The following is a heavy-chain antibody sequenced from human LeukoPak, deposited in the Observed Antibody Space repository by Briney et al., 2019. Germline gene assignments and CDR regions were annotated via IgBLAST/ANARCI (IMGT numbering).Heavy chain of an antibody. Sequence: APVPISCKAYGGTFTRYYVYWVRDAPSQEIERMGLINLNSGGTKYAHKFQWRVTMTRDTYMSTAHMELSRRRSDDTAVYYCARVALGDMIVVVIPLGFDYWGQGTLVTVSS. V-gene: IGHV1-2*02. CDR1: GGTFTRYY. CDR2: INLNSGGT. J-gene: IGHJ4*02. D-gene: IGHD3-22*01. CDR3: ARVALGDMIVVVIPLGFDY.